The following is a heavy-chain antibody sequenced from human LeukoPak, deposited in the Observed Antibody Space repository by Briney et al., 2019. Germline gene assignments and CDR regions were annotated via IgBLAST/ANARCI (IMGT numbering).Heavy chain of an antibody. V-gene: IGHV4-61*01. CDR3: ARSRSGYSYDHAAFEI. Sequence: SETLSLTCTVSGGSVSSGSYYWSWIRQPPGKGLAWIGDIYYSGSTNYNPSLKSRVTISVDTSKNQFSLKLSSVTAAGTAVYYCARSRSGYSYDHAAFEIWGQGTMVTVSS. CDR1: GGSVSSGSYY. D-gene: IGHD5-18*01. CDR2: IYYSGST. J-gene: IGHJ3*02.